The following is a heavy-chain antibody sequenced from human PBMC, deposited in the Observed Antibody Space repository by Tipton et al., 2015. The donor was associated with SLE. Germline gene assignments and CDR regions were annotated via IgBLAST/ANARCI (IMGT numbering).Heavy chain of an antibody. D-gene: IGHD2-2*01. J-gene: IGHJ5*02. CDR3: ARRGSTIGHWFDP. Sequence: LRLSCTVSGYSISSGYFWGWIRQAPGKGLEWIASIYQSGSTYHNPSLKSRVTMSVDTSKNQFTLRLSSVTAADTAFYYCARRGSTIGHWFDPWGQGTLVTVSS. V-gene: IGHV4-38-2*02. CDR2: IYQSGST. CDR1: GYSISSGYF.